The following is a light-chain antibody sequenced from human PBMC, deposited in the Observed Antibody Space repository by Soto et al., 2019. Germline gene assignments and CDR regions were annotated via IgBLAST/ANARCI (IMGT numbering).Light chain of an antibody. CDR3: QQYNKWPRT. CDR1: ESVTTN. V-gene: IGKV3-15*01. CDR2: GAS. J-gene: IGKJ1*01. Sequence: VMTQSPATLSVSPGERATLSCRASESVTTNLAWYQQRPGQAPRLLIYGASTRATGIPARFSGSGSGTEFTLTISSLQSEDFAIYYCQQYNKWPRTFGQGTKVDIK.